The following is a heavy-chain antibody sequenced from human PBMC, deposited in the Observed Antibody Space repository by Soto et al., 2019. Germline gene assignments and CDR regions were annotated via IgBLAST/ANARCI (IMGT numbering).Heavy chain of an antibody. CDR3: ARYSIAVAGFDY. Sequence: GGSLRLSCAASGFTVSSNYVSWVRQAPGKGLEWVSVIYSGGSTYYADSVKGRFTISRDNSKNTLYLQMNSLRAEDTAVYYCARYSIAVAGFDYWGQGTLVTVSS. CDR2: IYSGGST. J-gene: IGHJ4*02. V-gene: IGHV3-53*01. CDR1: GFTVSSNY. D-gene: IGHD6-19*01.